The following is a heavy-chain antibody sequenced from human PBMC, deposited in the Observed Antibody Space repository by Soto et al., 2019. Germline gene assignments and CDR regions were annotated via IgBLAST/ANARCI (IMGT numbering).Heavy chain of an antibody. CDR3: AIDGNCSTTSCYNWDYCYYNGMDV. V-gene: IGHV1-18*01. CDR2: ISAYNGDT. Sequence: QVQLVQYGAEVKKPGASVKVSCKASGYTFTSYGISWVRQAPGQGLDWMGWISAYNGDTRYAQKLQDRVTMTTDTSRSTAYMELGSLRSDDTAVYYCAIDGNCSTTSCYNWDYCYYNGMDVWGQGATVTVSS. D-gene: IGHD2-2*02. J-gene: IGHJ6*02. CDR1: GYTFTSYG.